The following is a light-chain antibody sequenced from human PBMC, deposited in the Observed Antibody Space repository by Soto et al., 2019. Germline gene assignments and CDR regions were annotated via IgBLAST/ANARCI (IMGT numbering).Light chain of an antibody. CDR3: QQYNNWPPT. J-gene: IGKJ5*01. Sequence: EIVMTQSPATPSVSPGERATLSCRASQSVSSNLAWYQQKPGQAPRLLIYGASTRATGIAARFSGSGSGTEFTLTISSLESEDFAVYFCQQYNNWPPTFGQGTRLEIK. CDR1: QSVSSN. V-gene: IGKV3-15*01. CDR2: GAS.